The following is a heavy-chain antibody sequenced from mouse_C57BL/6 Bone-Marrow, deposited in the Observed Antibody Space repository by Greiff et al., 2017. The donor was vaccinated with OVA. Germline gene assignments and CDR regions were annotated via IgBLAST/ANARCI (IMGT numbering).Heavy chain of an antibody. CDR2: IYPGNSDT. CDR3: AYYYGSPHYFDY. V-gene: IGHV1-5*01. Sequence: EVQLQQSGTVLARPGASVKMSCKTSGYTFTSYWMHWVKQRPGQGLEWIGAIYPGNSDTSYNQKFKGKAKLTAVTSASTAYMELSSLTNEDSAVYYCAYYYGSPHYFDYWGQGTTLTVSS. J-gene: IGHJ2*01. D-gene: IGHD1-1*01. CDR1: GYTFTSYW.